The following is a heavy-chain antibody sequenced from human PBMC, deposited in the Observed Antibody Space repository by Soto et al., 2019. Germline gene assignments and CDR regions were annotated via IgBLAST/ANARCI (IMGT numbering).Heavy chain of an antibody. CDR2: IYASGST. CDR1: CGSIITYY. V-gene: IGHV4-4*07. Sequence: PSETLSLTCTFSCGSIITYYWSWIRQPAGKGLEWIGRIYASGSTNYNPSLKSRVTMSVATSKNQFSLKLSSVTAADTAVYYCARGGMVIIPTATAFDYWGQGTLVTVSS. J-gene: IGHJ4*02. CDR3: ARGGMVIIPTATAFDY. D-gene: IGHD2-2*01.